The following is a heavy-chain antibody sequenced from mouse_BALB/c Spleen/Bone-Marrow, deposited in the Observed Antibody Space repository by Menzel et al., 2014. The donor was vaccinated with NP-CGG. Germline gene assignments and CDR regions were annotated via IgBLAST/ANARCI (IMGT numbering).Heavy chain of an antibody. Sequence: VQLQQSGPELVKPGASVRISCKASGYSFTGYFMNWVKQSHGESLEWIGRINPYNGDTFYNQKFKGKATLTVDKSSSTAHMELLSLTSEDSAVYYCVGVTTVVAKNYYYAMDYWGQGTSVTVSS. CDR2: INPYNGDT. CDR3: VGVTTVVAKNYYYAMDY. V-gene: IGHV1-37*01. D-gene: IGHD1-1*01. J-gene: IGHJ4*01. CDR1: GYSFTGYF.